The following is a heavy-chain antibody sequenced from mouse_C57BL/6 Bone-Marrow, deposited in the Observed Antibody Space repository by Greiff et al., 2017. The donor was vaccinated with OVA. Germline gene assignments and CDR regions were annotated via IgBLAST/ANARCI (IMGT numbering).Heavy chain of an antibody. D-gene: IGHD1-1*01. CDR1: GFTFSDYG. J-gene: IGHJ1*03. V-gene: IGHV5-17*01. Sequence: EVKVVESGGGLVKPGGSLKLSCAASGFTFSDYGMHWVRQAPEKGLEWVAYISSGSSTIYYADTVKGRFTISRDNAKNTLFLQMTSLRSEDTAMYYCARWVLRSYWYFDVWGTGTTVTVSS. CDR2: ISSGSSTI. CDR3: ARWVLRSYWYFDV.